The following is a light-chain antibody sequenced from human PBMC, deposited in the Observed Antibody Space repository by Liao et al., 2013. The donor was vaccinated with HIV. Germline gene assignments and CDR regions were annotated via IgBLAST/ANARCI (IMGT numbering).Light chain of an antibody. V-gene: IGLV3-21*04. CDR2: FDS. J-gene: IGLJ3*02. CDR3: QVWSRSDLRGV. CDR1: DIGSKS. Sequence: SYVLTQPPSVSVAPGKTARITCGGEDIGSKSVHWYHQKPGQAPVLVIYFDSDRPSGIPERFSGSRSGNTATLTISGVEAGDEADYFCQVWSRSDLRGVFGGGTRLTVL.